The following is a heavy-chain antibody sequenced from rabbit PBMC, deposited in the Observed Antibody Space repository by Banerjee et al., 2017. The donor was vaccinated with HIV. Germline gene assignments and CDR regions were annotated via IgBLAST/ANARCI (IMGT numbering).Heavy chain of an antibody. CDR3: ARGYTYGYAGYAYAITRLDL. CDR1: GFTLCSYW. CDR2: IGAGSSGTT. V-gene: IGHV1S45*01. Sequence: QEQLVVSGGGVVQPEGSLTLSCEASGFTLCSYWMWWVRQAPGKGLVWIACIGAGSSGTTYYASWAKGRFTISKTSSTTVTLQMTSLTAADTATYFCARGYTYGYAGYAYAITRLDLWGPGTLVTVS. D-gene: IGHD6-1*01. J-gene: IGHJ3*01.